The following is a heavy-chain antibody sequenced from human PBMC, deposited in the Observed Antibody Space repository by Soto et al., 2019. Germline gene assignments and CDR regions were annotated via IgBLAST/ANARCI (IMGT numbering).Heavy chain of an antibody. V-gene: IGHV3-33*01. CDR2: IWYDGSNK. CDR3: ARPHIVGATHDAFDI. Sequence: GGSLRLSCAASGFTFSSYGMHWVRQAPGKGLEWVAVIWYDGSNKYYADSVKGRFTISRDNSKNTLYLQMNSLRAEDTAVYDCARPHIVGATHDAFDIWGQGTMVTVSS. J-gene: IGHJ3*02. D-gene: IGHD1-26*01. CDR1: GFTFSSYG.